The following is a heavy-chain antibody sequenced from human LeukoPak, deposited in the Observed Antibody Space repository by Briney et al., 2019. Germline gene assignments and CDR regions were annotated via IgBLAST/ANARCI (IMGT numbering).Heavy chain of an antibody. D-gene: IGHD6-6*01. CDR3: ARGYQYSSSSLGYYFDY. V-gene: IGHV4-34*01. J-gene: IGHJ4*02. Sequence: PSQTLSLTCAVYGGSFSGYYWSWIRQPPGKGLEWIGEINHSGSTNYNPSLKSRVTISVDTSKNQFSLKLSSVTAADTAVYYCARGYQYSSSSLGYYFDYWGQGTLVTVSS. CDR2: INHSGST. CDR1: GGSFSGYY.